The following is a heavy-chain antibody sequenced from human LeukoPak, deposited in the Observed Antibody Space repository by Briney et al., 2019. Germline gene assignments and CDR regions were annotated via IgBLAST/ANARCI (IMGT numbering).Heavy chain of an antibody. CDR1: GGTFSSYA. J-gene: IGHJ4*02. CDR3: ARSYLAGTGYYFDY. Sequence: VASVKVSCTASGGTFSSYAISWVRQAPGQGLEWMGGIIPIFGTANYAQKFQGRVTITVDKSTSTAYMELSSLRSEDTAVYYCARSYLAGTGYYFDYWGQGTLVTVSS. D-gene: IGHD6-19*01. CDR2: IIPIFGTA. V-gene: IGHV1-69*06.